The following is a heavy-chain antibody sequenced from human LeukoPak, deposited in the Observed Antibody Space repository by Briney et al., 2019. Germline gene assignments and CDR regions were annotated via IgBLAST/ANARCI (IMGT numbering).Heavy chain of an antibody. V-gene: IGHV3-21*01. CDR3: ARVGPSSGWYPDY. D-gene: IGHD6-19*01. CDR2: ISSSSSYI. Sequence: GGSLRLSCAASGFTFSSYSMNWVHQAPGKGLEWVSSISSSSSYIYYADSVKGRFTISRDNAKNSLYLQMNSLRAEDTAVYYCARVGPSSGWYPDYWGQGTLVTVSS. CDR1: GFTFSSYS. J-gene: IGHJ4*02.